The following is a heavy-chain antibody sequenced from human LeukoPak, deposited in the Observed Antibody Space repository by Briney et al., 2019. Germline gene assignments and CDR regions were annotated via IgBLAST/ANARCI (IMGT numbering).Heavy chain of an antibody. CDR3: ARGPRIVVVPAAPPGHYDY. CDR1: GGSFSGYS. D-gene: IGHD2-2*01. Sequence: SETLSLTCAVYGGSFSGYSWSWIRQPPGKGLEWIGYIYHSGSTNYNPSLKSRVTISVDTSKNQFSLKLSSVTAADTAVYYCARGPRIVVVPAAPPGHYDYWGQGTLVTVSS. CDR2: IYHSGST. V-gene: IGHV4-34*01. J-gene: IGHJ4*02.